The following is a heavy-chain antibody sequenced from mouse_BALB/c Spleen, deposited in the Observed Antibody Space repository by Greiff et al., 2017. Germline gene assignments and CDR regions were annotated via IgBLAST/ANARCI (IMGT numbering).Heavy chain of an antibody. V-gene: IGHV3-2*02. Sequence: EVQLQQSGPGLVKPSQSLSLTCTVTGYSITSDYAWNWIRQFPGNKLEWMGYISYSGSTSYNPSLKSRISITRDTSKNQFFLQLNSVTTEDTATYYCARDYYYGSSPNYYAMDYWGQGTSVTVSS. CDR3: ARDYYYGSSPNYYAMDY. CDR1: GYSITSDYA. D-gene: IGHD1-1*01. J-gene: IGHJ4*01. CDR2: ISYSGST.